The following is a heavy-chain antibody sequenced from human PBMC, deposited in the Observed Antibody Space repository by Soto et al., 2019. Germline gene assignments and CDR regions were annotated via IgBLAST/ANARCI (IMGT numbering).Heavy chain of an antibody. CDR1: GFTFSSYW. CDR3: ARDFFRDHAVAGTGRVYYYYGMDV. D-gene: IGHD6-19*01. J-gene: IGHJ6*02. CDR2: IKQDGSEK. V-gene: IGHV3-7*05. Sequence: GGSLRLSCAASGFTFSSYWMSWVRQAPGKGLEWVANIKQDGSEKYYVDSVKGRFTISRDNAKNSLYLQMNSLRAEDTAVYYCARDFFRDHAVAGTGRVYYYYGMDVWGQGTTVTVSS.